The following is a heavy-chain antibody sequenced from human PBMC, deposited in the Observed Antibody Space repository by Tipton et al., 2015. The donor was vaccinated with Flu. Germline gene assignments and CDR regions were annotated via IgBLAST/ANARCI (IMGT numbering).Heavy chain of an antibody. CDR1: GYTFTGYY. D-gene: IGHD3-22*01. CDR2: INANSGGT. Sequence: QLVPSGAEVKKPGASVKVSCKASGYTFTGYYMHWVRQAPGQGLEWMGWINANSGGTNYAQKFQGRVTMTRDTSISTAYMELSRLRSDDTAVYYCARVYYYDSSGYYRPTYFDYWGQGTLVTVSS. CDR3: ARVYYYDSSGYYRPTYFDY. V-gene: IGHV1-2*02. J-gene: IGHJ4*02.